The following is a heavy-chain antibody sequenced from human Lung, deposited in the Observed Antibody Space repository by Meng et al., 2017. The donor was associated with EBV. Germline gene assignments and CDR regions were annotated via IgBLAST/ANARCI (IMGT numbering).Heavy chain of an antibody. CDR1: VCSISTTNW. CDR2: IYHSGST. CDR3: ARGGSSGWY. J-gene: IGHJ4*02. V-gene: IGHV4-4*02. Sequence: VSAHGLVMPSGTRALSCPASVCSISTTNWWIWVRQPPGKGLEWIGEIYHSGSTNYNPSLKSRVTISVDKSKNQFSLKLSSVTAADTAVYYCARGGSSGWYWGQGTLVTVSS. D-gene: IGHD6-19*01.